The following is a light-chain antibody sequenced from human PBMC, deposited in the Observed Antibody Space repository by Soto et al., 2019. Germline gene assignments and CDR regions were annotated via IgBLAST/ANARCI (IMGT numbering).Light chain of an antibody. CDR3: AAWDGSLNGYV. V-gene: IGLV1-44*01. CDR1: SSNIGSNT. Sequence: QSVLTQPPSASGTPWQRVTISCSGSSSNIGSNTVNWYQQLPGTAPKLLIYSNDQRPSGVPDRFSGSKSGTSASLAISGLQSEDEADYYCAAWDGSLNGYVFGTGTKVTAL. CDR2: SND. J-gene: IGLJ1*01.